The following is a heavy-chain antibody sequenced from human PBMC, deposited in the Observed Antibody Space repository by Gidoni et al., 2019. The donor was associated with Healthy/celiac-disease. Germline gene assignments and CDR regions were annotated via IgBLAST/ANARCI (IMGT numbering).Heavy chain of an antibody. CDR1: GGSISSGSYY. J-gene: IGHJ5*02. CDR2: IYTSGST. D-gene: IGHD5-18*01. Sequence: QVQLQESGPGLVKPSQTLSLTCTVPGGSISSGSYYWSWIRQPAGKGLEWIGRIYTSGSTNYNPSLKSRVTISVDTSKNQFSLKLSSVTAADTAVYYCARLEYSYGRAGHWFDPWGQGTLVTVSS. V-gene: IGHV4-61*02. CDR3: ARLEYSYGRAGHWFDP.